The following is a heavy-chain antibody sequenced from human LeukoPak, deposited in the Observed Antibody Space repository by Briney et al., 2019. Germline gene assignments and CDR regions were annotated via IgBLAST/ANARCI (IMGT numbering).Heavy chain of an antibody. V-gene: IGHV4-61*02. Sequence: PSETLSLTCTVSGGSISSGSYYWSWIRQPAGKGLEWIGRIYTSGSTNYNPSHKSRVTISVDTSKNQFSLKLSSVTAADTAVYYCASTTITMVRALDYWGQGTLVTVSS. CDR3: ASTTITMVRALDY. CDR2: IYTSGST. J-gene: IGHJ4*02. CDR1: GGSISSGSYY. D-gene: IGHD3-10*01.